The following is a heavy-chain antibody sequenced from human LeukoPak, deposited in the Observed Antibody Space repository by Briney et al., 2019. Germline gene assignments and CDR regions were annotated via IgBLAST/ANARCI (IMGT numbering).Heavy chain of an antibody. CDR1: GFTFSSYV. J-gene: IGHJ4*02. CDR2: ISGSDEST. Sequence: GGSLRLSCAASGFTFSSYVMIWVRHAPWKGLEWVSGISGSDESTYYADSVKGRFTIFRDDSKNTLYLQMNSLRAEDTAVYYCAKDRQNYFGSGYYFDYWGQGTLVTVSS. CDR3: AKDRQNYFGSGYYFDY. D-gene: IGHD3-10*01. V-gene: IGHV3-23*01.